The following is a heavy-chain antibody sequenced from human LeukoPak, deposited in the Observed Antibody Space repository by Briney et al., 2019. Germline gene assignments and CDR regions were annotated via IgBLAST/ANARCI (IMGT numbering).Heavy chain of an antibody. CDR3: ARVEVVIATDLVV. CDR1: GFTFSDYY. V-gene: IGHV3-11*04. D-gene: IGHD2-21*01. Sequence: GGSLRLSCAASGFTFSDYYMSWIRQAPGKGLEWVSYISSSGSTIYYADSVKGRFTISRDNAKNSLYLQMNSLRAEDTAVYYCARVEVVIATDLVVWGKGTTVTVSS. CDR2: ISSSGSTI. J-gene: IGHJ6*04.